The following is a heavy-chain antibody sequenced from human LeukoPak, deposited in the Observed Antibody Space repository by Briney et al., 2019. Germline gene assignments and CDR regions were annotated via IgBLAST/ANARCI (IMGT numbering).Heavy chain of an antibody. V-gene: IGHV3-48*03. D-gene: IGHD6-19*01. J-gene: IGHJ4*02. CDR2: ISSSGSTI. CDR3: AKDASGWYPHHYFDY. CDR1: GFTFSSYE. Sequence: GGSLRLSCAASGFTFSSYEMNWVRQAPGKGLEWVSYISSSGSTIYYADSVKGRFTISRDNAKNSLYLQMNSLRAEDTAVYYCAKDASGWYPHHYFDYWGQGTLVTVSS.